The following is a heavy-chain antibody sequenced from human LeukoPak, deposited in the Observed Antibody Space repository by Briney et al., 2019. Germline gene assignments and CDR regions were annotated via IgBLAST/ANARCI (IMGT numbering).Heavy chain of an antibody. V-gene: IGHV3-21*01. CDR1: GFTFSSYN. J-gene: IGHJ6*03. CDR2: ISSSSSYI. D-gene: IGHD2-15*01. Sequence: PGGSLRLSCAASGFTFSSYNMNWVRQAPGRGLEWVSSISSSSSYIYYADSVKGRFTISRDNAKNSLYLQMNSLRAEDTAVYYCARYPYCSGGSCYPNYPYYYMDVWGKGTTVTVSS. CDR3: ARYPYCSGGSCYPNYPYYYMDV.